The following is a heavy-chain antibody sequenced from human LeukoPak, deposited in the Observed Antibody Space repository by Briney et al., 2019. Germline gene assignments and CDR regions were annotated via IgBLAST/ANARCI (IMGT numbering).Heavy chain of an antibody. V-gene: IGHV4-59*04. J-gene: IGHJ1*01. CDR3: ARSYSGSFLY. D-gene: IGHD1-26*01. CDR2: VYHGGNT. Sequence: SETLSLTCSVSGGSISSYYWSWIRQPPGKGLEFIGSVYHGGNTYYKASLKSRVTISLDTSKNQFSLRLSSVTAADTAVYYCARSYSGSFLYWGQGSLVTVSS. CDR1: GGSISSYY.